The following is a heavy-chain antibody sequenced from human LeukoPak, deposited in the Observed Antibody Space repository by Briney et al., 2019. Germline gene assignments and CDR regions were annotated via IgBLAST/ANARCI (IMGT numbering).Heavy chain of an antibody. CDR1: GYTFTSYG. V-gene: IGHV1-18*01. J-gene: IGHJ6*02. D-gene: IGHD3-10*01. Sequence: ASVKVSCKASGYTFTSYGISWVRQAPGQGLEWMGWISAYNGNTNYAQKLQGRVTMTTDTSTSTAYMELRSLRPDDTAVYYCARGSSYFTVGYYYGMDVWGQGTTVTVSS. CDR2: ISAYNGNT. CDR3: ARGSSYFTVGYYYGMDV.